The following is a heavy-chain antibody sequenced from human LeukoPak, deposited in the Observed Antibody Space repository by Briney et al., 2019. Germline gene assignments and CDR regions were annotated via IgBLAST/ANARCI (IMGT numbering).Heavy chain of an antibody. D-gene: IGHD5-18*01. CDR1: GFTFSSYW. J-gene: IGHJ4*02. CDR3: ASGKTWIQLWSLDY. CDR2: INQDGSEK. V-gene: IGHV3-7*03. Sequence: GGSLRLSCAASGFTFSSYWVTWVRQAPGKGLEWVANINQDGSEKYYVDSVKGRFTISRDNAKNSLYLQMNSLRAEDTAVYYCASGKTWIQLWSLDYWGQGTLVTVSS.